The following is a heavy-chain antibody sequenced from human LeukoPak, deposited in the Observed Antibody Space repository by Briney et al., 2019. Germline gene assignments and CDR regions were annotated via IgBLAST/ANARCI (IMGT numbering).Heavy chain of an antibody. D-gene: IGHD1-26*01. CDR2: IYYSGST. CDR1: GGSISSYY. V-gene: IGHV4-59*01. CDR3: ARVVGATGWFDP. Sequence: SETLSLTCTVSGGSISSYYWSWIRQPPGKGLEWIGYIYYSGSTNYNPSLKSRVTISVDTSKNQFSLKLSSVTAADTAVYYCARVVGATGWFDPWGQGTLVTVSS. J-gene: IGHJ5*02.